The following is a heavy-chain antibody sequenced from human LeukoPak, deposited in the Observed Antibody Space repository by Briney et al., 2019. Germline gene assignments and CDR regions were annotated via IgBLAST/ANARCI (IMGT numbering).Heavy chain of an antibody. D-gene: IGHD6-19*01. J-gene: IGHJ4*02. V-gene: IGHV3-23*01. CDR2: ISGSGGST. Sequence: GSLRLSCAASGFTFSSYCMSWVRQAPGKGLEWVSGISGSGGSTYYADSVKGRFTISRDNSKNTLYLQMNSLRAEDTAVYYCARGWQWLEYWGQGTLVTVSS. CDR3: ARGWQWLEY. CDR1: GFTFSSYC.